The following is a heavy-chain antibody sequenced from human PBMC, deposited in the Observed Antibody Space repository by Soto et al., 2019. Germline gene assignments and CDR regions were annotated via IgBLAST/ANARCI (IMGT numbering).Heavy chain of an antibody. D-gene: IGHD7-27*01. J-gene: IGHJ4*02. V-gene: IGHV1-3*01. CDR1: GYTXMSYA. CDR3: ARDTGEGTFDF. CDR2: INAGYGNT. Sequence: LXNVSLKASGYTXMSYAIDSVRQAPGQRLEWMGWINAGYGNTKSSQKFQDRVTISREKSAGTAYMEVTSLRSEDTAVYYCARDTGEGTFDFWGQGTLGTVSS.